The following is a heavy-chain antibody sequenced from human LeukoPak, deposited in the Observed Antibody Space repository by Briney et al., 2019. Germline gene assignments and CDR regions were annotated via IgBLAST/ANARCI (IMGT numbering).Heavy chain of an antibody. Sequence: GASLLISCNGAGYSFTSYLIGSGRQLAGEGVEGRGIIYPGDSDTRYSPSFQGQVTISADKSISTAYLQWSSLKASDTAMYYCARRLSGATHDYWGQGTLVTVSS. V-gene: IGHV5-51*01. CDR2: IYPGDSDT. CDR3: ARRLSGATHDY. CDR1: GYSFTSYL. D-gene: IGHD1-26*01. J-gene: IGHJ4*02.